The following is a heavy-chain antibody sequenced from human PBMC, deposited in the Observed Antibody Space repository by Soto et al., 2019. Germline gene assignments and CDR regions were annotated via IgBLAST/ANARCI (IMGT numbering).Heavy chain of an antibody. D-gene: IGHD1-1*01. Sequence: PGGSLRLSCAASGFTFSSYAMSWVRQAPGKGLEWVSAISGSGGSTYYADSVKGRFTISRDNSKNTLYLQMNSLRAEDTAVYYRAKDRSQLEHYFDYWGQGTLVTVSS. CDR2: ISGSGGST. CDR3: AKDRSQLEHYFDY. J-gene: IGHJ4*02. V-gene: IGHV3-23*01. CDR1: GFTFSSYA.